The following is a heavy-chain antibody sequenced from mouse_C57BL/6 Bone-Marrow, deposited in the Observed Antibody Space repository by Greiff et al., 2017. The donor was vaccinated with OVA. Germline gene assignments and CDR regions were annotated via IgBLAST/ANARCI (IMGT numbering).Heavy chain of an antibody. V-gene: IGHV1-81*01. CDR1: GYTFTSYG. CDR3: ARRYYGSSYTAY. CDR2: IYPRSGNT. Sequence: QVQLQQSGAELARPGASVKLSCKASGYTFTSYGISWVKQRTGQGLEWIGEIYPRSGNTYYNEKFKGKATLTADKSSSTAYMELRSLSSADSAFYFFARRYYGSSYTAYWCPVTLVTVSA. D-gene: IGHD1-1*01. J-gene: IGHJ3*01.